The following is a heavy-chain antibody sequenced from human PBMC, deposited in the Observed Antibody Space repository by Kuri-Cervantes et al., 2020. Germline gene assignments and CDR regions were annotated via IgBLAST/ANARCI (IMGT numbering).Heavy chain of an antibody. Sequence: ASVKVSCKASGYTFTGYYMHWVRQAPGQGLEWMGWINPNSGGTNYAQKFQGRVTMTRDTSISTAYMELSSLRSEDTAVYYCARVIPARYCSSTSCPYYYYYGMDVWGQGTTVTVSS. D-gene: IGHD2-2*01. J-gene: IGHJ6*02. CDR1: GYTFTGYY. CDR3: ARVIPARYCSSTSCPYYYYYGMDV. V-gene: IGHV1-2*02. CDR2: INPNSGGT.